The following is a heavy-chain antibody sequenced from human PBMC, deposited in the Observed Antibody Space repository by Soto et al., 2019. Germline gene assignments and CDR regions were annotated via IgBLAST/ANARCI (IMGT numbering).Heavy chain of an antibody. V-gene: IGHV5-51*01. CDR1: GYDFNIYW. CDR2: VYPDDSDT. J-gene: IGHJ6*02. D-gene: IGHD3-16*01. CDR3: ARQGDEYTYYYYGMDV. Sequence: PGESLKISCKASGYDFNIYWIGWVRQLPGKGLEWMGVVYPDDSDTIYSPSFQGLVTISVDKSISTAYLQWSSLKASDTAMYYCARQGDEYTYYYYGMDVWGQGTTVTVSS.